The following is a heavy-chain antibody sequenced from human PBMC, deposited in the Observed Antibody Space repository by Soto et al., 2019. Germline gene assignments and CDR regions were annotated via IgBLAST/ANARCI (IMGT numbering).Heavy chain of an antibody. CDR3: ARDLVEDSSSWYYFDY. V-gene: IGHV1-2*02. D-gene: IGHD6-13*01. Sequence: ASVKVYCKASGYTFTGYYMHWVRQAPGQGLEWMGWINPNSGGTNYAQKFQGRVTMTRDTSISTAYMELSRLRSDDTAVYYCARDLVEDSSSWYYFDYWGQGTLVTVSS. CDR1: GYTFTGYY. CDR2: INPNSGGT. J-gene: IGHJ4*02.